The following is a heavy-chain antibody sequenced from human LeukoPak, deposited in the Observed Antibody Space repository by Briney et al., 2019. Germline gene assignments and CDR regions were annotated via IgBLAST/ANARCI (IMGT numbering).Heavy chain of an antibody. CDR2: INPNSGGT. J-gene: IGHJ5*02. D-gene: IGHD6-19*01. Sequence: ASVKVSCKASGYTFTSYYMHWVRQAPGQGLEWMGWINPNSGGTNYAQKFQGRVTMTRDTSISTAYMELSRLRSDDTAVYYCARASGRGSGWFNWFDPWGQGTLVTVSS. CDR1: GYTFTSYY. CDR3: ARASGRGSGWFNWFDP. V-gene: IGHV1-2*02.